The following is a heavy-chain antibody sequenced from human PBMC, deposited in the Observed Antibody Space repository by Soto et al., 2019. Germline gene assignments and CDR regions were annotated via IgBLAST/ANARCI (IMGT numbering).Heavy chain of an antibody. CDR3: AREYYYGMDV. Sequence: ASAKLSSKDSGYTLTSHSMQWVRQAPGQGLEWMGWISAYNGNTNYAQKLQGRVTMTADTSTSTAYMELRSLRSDDTAVYYCAREYYYGMDVWGQGTTVTVSS. CDR2: ISAYNGNT. J-gene: IGHJ6*02. V-gene: IGHV1-18*04. CDR1: GYTLTSHS.